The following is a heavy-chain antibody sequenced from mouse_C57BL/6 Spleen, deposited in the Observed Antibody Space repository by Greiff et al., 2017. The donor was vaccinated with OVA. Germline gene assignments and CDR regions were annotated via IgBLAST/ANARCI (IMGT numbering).Heavy chain of an antibody. J-gene: IGHJ1*03. D-gene: IGHD3-3*01. CDR3: ARGGRGPRYFDV. Sequence: EVKVVESEGGLVQPGSSMKLSCTASGFTFSDYYMAWVRQVPEKGLEWVANINYDGSSTYYLDSLKSRFIISRDNAKNILYLQMSSLKSEDTATYYCARGGRGPRYFDVWGTGTTVTVSS. CDR1: GFTFSDYY. CDR2: INYDGSST. V-gene: IGHV5-16*01.